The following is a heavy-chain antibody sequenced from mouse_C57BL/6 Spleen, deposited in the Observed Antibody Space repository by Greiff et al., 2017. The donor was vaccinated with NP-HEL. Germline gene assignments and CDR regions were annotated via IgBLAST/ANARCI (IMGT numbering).Heavy chain of an antibody. Sequence: EVKLMESGPGLVKPSQSLSLTCSVTGYSITSGYYWNWIRQFPGNKLEWMGYISYDGSNNYNPSLKNRISITRDTSKNQFFLKLNSVTTEDTATYYCARGGEYAMDYWGQGTSVTVSS. CDR1: GYSITSGYY. J-gene: IGHJ4*01. V-gene: IGHV3-6*01. CDR3: ARGGEYAMDY. CDR2: ISYDGSN.